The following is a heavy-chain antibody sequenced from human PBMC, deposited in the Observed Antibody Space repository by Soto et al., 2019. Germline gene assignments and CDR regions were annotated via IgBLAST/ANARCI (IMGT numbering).Heavy chain of an antibody. CDR3: ASRAGGRYNGFDP. CDR1: GYSFTSYW. CDR2: IDPSDSYT. D-gene: IGHD6-19*01. V-gene: IGHV5-10-1*01. J-gene: IGHJ5*02. Sequence: PGESLKISCKGSGYSFTSYWISWVRQMPGKGLEWMGRIDPSDSYTNYSPSFQGHVTISADKSISTAYLQWSSLKASDTAMYYCASRAGGRYNGFDPGGQGTQVTVSS.